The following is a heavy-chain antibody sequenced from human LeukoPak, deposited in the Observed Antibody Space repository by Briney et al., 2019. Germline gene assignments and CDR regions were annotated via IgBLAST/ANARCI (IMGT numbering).Heavy chain of an antibody. CDR3: ARAYSSSRPFFDY. D-gene: IGHD6-13*01. CDR2: ISSSGSTI. CDR1: GFTFSDYY. Sequence: GGSLRLSCAPSGFTFSDYYMSWIRQAPGKGLKWVSYISSSGSTIYYADSVKGRFTISRDNAKNSLYLQMNSLRAEDTAVYYCARAYSSSRPFFDYWGQGTLVTVFS. J-gene: IGHJ4*02. V-gene: IGHV3-11*04.